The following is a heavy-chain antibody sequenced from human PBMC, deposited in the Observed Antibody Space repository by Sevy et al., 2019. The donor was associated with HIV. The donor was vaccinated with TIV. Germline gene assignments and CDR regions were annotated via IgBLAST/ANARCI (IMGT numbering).Heavy chain of an antibody. CDR1: GFIFSNYA. V-gene: IGHV3-23*01. CDR3: AKDYYHDSSGYSYYFDH. CDR2: ISRSGVRT. Sequence: GGSLRLSCVASGFIFSNYAMNWVRQAPGKGLEWVSSISRSGVRTYYADSVKGRFAISRDNSNNTLYLQVDNLRGEDTAVYYCAKDYYHDSSGYSYYFDHWGQGTLVTVSS. D-gene: IGHD3-22*01. J-gene: IGHJ4*02.